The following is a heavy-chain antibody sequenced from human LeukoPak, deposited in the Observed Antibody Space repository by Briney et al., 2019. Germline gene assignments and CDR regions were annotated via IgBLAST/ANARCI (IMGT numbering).Heavy chain of an antibody. CDR1: GGTFSSYA. Sequence: SVRDSCKASGGTFSSYAISWVRPAPGQGLEWMRRIIPILGIANYAQKFQCRVTITADKSTSTAYMELSSLRSEDTAVYYCARASSNYKFDYWGQG. D-gene: IGHD4-11*01. V-gene: IGHV1-69*04. J-gene: IGHJ4*02. CDR2: IIPILGIA. CDR3: ARASSNYKFDY.